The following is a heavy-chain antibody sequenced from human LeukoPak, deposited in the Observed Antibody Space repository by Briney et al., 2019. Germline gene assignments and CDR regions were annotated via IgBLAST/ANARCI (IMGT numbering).Heavy chain of an antibody. CDR3: ARDSPLPGIAVAGTAGGDY. J-gene: IGHJ4*02. CDR1: GFTFSSYW. D-gene: IGHD6-19*01. CDR2: IKSDGSST. Sequence: GGSLRLSCAASGFTFSSYWMHWVRQVPGKGLVWVSRIKSDGSSTSYADSVKGRFTISRDNAKNTLYLQMNSLRAEDTAVYYCARDSPLPGIAVAGTAGGDYWGQGTLVTVSS. V-gene: IGHV3-74*01.